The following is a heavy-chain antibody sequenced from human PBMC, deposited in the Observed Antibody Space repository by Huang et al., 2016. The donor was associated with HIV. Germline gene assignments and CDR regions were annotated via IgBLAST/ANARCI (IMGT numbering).Heavy chain of an antibody. CDR1: GGTFSTFG. CDR2: IIPICNTT. V-gene: IGHV1-69*01. D-gene: IGHD5-18*01. J-gene: IGHJ6*02. CDR3: ARPSDAAMIRDYYYPMDV. Sequence: QVQLVQSEAEVKKPGSSVKVSCKASGGTFSTFGLSWVRQASGRGLEWMAGIIPICNTTDAAQKFQGRVTLTADEFTNTASMELNSLTFEDTAVYYCARPSDAAMIRDYYYPMDVWGQGTTITVS.